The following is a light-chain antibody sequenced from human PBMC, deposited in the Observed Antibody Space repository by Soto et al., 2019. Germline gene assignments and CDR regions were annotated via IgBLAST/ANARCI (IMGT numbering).Light chain of an antibody. Sequence: EIVLTQSPGPLSLSPGERATLSCRASQSLRSSYLAWYQQRPGQPPRLLIYGASSRATGIPDRFSGSGSGTDFTLAISRLEPEDCAVYYFQQYGSSPPGTFGQGTKVEIK. CDR2: GAS. CDR3: QQYGSSPPGT. J-gene: IGKJ1*01. V-gene: IGKV3-20*01. CDR1: QSLRSSY.